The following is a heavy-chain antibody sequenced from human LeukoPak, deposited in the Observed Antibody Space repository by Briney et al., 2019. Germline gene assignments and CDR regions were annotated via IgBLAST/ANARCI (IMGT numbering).Heavy chain of an antibody. V-gene: IGHV3-30*04. D-gene: IGHD3-22*01. CDR2: ISYDGSNK. CDR1: GFTFSSYT. J-gene: IGHJ4*02. Sequence: GGSLRLSCAASGFTFSSYTMNWVRQAPGKGLEWVAVISYDGSNKYYADSVKGRFTISRDNSKNTLYLQMNSLRAEDTAVYYCARDKGDRRTYYYDSSGYFLPYYWGQGTLVTVSS. CDR3: ARDKGDRRTYYYDSSGYFLPYY.